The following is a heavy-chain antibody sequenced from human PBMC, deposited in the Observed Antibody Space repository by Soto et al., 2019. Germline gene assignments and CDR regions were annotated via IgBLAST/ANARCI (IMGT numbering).Heavy chain of an antibody. D-gene: IGHD2-2*01. Sequence: GASVKVSCKVSGYTLTELSMHWVRQAPGKGLEWMGGFDPEDGETIYAQKFQGRVTMTEDTSTDTAYMELSSLRSEDTAVYYCATGGSRYYCSSTIPFDYWGQGTLVTVSS. V-gene: IGHV1-24*01. CDR3: ATGGSRYYCSSTIPFDY. J-gene: IGHJ4*02. CDR2: FDPEDGET. CDR1: GYTLTELS.